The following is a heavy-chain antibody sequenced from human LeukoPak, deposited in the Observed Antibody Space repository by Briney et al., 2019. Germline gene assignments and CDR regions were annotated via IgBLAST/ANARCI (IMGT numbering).Heavy chain of an antibody. J-gene: IGHJ4*02. CDR3: ARGGFKGSSFSY. V-gene: IGHV3-7*01. D-gene: IGHD6-13*01. CDR2: IKQDGSEK. CDR1: GFTFSSYW. Sequence: PGGSLRLSCAASGFTFSSYWMTWVRQAPGKGLEWVATIKQDGSEKYYVDSVKGRFTISRDNANNSLYLQMNSLRAEDTAVYYCARGGFKGSSFSYWGQGILVTVSS.